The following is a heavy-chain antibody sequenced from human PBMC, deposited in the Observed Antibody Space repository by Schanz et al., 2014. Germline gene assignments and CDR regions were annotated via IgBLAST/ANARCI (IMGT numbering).Heavy chain of an antibody. Sequence: QVQLQESGPGLVKPSENLSLTCTVSDGSISSSSYYWGWIRQPPGKGLEWIGSIYQSGTTYYSPSLKGRIPISVDPSKNKSPLKFCSVTAADTAVYYCARPGGSSWSFAYWGLGRLVIVSS. V-gene: IGHV4-39*01. CDR1: DGSISSSSYY. CDR3: ARPGGSSWSFAY. D-gene: IGHD6-13*01. CDR2: IYQSGTT. J-gene: IGHJ4*02.